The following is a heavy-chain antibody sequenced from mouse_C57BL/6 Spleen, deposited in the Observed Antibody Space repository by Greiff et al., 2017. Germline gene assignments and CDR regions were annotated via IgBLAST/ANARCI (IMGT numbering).Heavy chain of an antibody. CDR1: GYTFTDYE. CDR2: IDPETGGT. CDR3: TVVADYYAMDY. V-gene: IGHV1-15*01. D-gene: IGHD1-1*01. Sequence: QVQLQQSGAELVRPGASVTLSCKASGYTFTDYEMHWVKQTPVHGLEWIGAIDPETGGTAYNQKFKGKAILTADKSSSTAYMELRSLTSEDSAVYYCTVVADYYAMDYWGQGTSVTVSS. J-gene: IGHJ4*01.